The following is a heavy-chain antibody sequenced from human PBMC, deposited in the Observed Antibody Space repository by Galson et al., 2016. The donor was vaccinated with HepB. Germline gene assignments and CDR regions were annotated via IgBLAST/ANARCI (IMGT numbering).Heavy chain of an antibody. CDR3: ARGPDLGY. V-gene: IGHV4-39*07. D-gene: IGHD3-16*01. J-gene: IGHJ4*02. CDR2: VYFSGTT. Sequence: SETLSLTCAVSGVTMNDDGYYWAWIRQPPGKGLQWIGHVYFSGTTHNNPSLKSRVTISIDTSKNRFSLNVKSVTAADTAIYFCARGPDLGYWGQGTLVTVSS. CDR1: GVTMNDDGYY.